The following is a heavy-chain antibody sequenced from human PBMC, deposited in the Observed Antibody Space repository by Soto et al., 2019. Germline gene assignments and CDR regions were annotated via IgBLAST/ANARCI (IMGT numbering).Heavy chain of an antibody. CDR1: GFTFSSYA. J-gene: IGHJ2*01. D-gene: IGHD1-26*01. V-gene: IGHV3-48*03. CDR3: ARGGAVGATTNWYFDL. Sequence: GGSLRLSCAASGFTFSSYAMSWVRQAPGKGLEWVSYISSSGSTIYYADSVKGRFTISRDNAKNSLYLQMNSLRAEDTAVYYCARGGAVGATTNWYFDLWGRGTLVTVSS. CDR2: ISSSGSTI.